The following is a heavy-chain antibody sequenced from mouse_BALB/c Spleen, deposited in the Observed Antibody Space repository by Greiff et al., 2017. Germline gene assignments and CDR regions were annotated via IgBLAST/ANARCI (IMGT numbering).Heavy chain of an antibody. CDR1: GFSLTNSG. D-gene: IGHD2-10*02. Sequence: QVQLQQSGPGLVAPSQSLSITCTVSGFSLTNSGVHWVRQSPGKGLEWLGVIWGDGSTNYNSAFKSRLSISKDNSKSQVFLKMNSLQTDDTARYYCAKLVWSYAMDYWGQGTSVTVSS. CDR3: AKLVWSYAMDY. J-gene: IGHJ4*01. CDR2: IWGDGST. V-gene: IGHV2-6-6*01.